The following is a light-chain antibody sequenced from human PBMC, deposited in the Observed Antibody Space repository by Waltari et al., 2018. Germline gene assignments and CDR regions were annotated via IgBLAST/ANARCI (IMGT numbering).Light chain of an antibody. Sequence: DIQMTQSPSTLSASVGDRVTITGRASQSISTWLAWYQQKPGKAPKLLIYKASDLESGVPSRFGGSGSGTEFTLTISSLQPDDFATYHCQQYYSSPWTFGRGTKVEI. CDR3: QQYYSSPWT. V-gene: IGKV1-5*03. CDR1: QSISTW. J-gene: IGKJ1*01. CDR2: KAS.